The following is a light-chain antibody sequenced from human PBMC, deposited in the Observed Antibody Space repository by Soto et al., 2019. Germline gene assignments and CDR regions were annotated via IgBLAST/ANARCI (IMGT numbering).Light chain of an antibody. Sequence: QSALTQPASVSGSPGQSITISCTGTSSDVGGYNYVSWYQQHPGKAPKLMIYDVSNRPSGVSNRFSGSKSGNTASLTISGLQAEDEADYYCSSYTSSSTLHNNVFGTGTKVTVL. J-gene: IGLJ1*01. CDR1: SSDVGGYNY. CDR3: SSYTSSSTLHNNV. CDR2: DVS. V-gene: IGLV2-14*01.